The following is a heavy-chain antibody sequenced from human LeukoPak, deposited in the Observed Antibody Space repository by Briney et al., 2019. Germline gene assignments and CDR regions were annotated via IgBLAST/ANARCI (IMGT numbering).Heavy chain of an antibody. D-gene: IGHD2-2*01. V-gene: IGHV3-20*04. CDR3: ARDRFGVPAAIPLDY. J-gene: IGHJ4*02. CDR1: GFTFDDYG. CDR2: INWNGGST. Sequence: PGGSLRLSCAATGFTFDDYGMRWVRQAPGKGLEWVSGINWNGGSTGYADSVKGRFTISRDNAKNSLYLQMNSLRAEDTALYYCARDRFGVPAAIPLDYWGQGTLVTVSS.